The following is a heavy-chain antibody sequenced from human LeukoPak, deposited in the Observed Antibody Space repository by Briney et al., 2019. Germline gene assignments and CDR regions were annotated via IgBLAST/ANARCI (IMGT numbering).Heavy chain of an antibody. J-gene: IGHJ4*02. CDR3: ARRSGIAVAGAFDY. D-gene: IGHD6-19*01. Sequence: PGGSLRLSCAASGFTFSDHYMDWVRQAPGKGLEWVGRTRNKANSYTTEYAASVKGRFTISRDDSKNSLYLQMNSLRAEDTAVYYCARRSGIAVAGAFDYWGQGTLVTVSS. CDR1: GFTFSDHY. CDR2: TRNKANSYTT. V-gene: IGHV3-72*01.